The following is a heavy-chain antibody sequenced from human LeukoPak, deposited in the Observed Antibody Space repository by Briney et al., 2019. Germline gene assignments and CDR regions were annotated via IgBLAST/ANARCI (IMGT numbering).Heavy chain of an antibody. Sequence: PSETLSLTCTVSGGSISSYYWSWIRQPPGKGLEWIGYIYYSGSTNYNPSLKSRVTISVDTSKNQFSLKLSSVTAADTAVYYCARVGPLYGVSETYFDYWGQGTLVTVSS. D-gene: IGHD4-17*01. CDR1: GGSISSYY. V-gene: IGHV4-59*01. CDR3: ARVGPLYGVSETYFDY. CDR2: IYYSGST. J-gene: IGHJ4*02.